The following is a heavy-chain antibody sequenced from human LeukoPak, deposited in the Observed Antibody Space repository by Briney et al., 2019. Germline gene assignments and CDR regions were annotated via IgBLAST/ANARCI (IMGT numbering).Heavy chain of an antibody. D-gene: IGHD3-22*01. CDR2: INGSGGST. Sequence: GGSLSLSCAASGFTFSSYAMSWVRQAPGKGLEWVSAINGSGGSTYYADSVKGRFTISRDNSKNTLYLQMNSLRAEDTAVYYCAKEPHDSSGYYRDAFDIWGQGTMVTVSS. CDR3: AKEPHDSSGYYRDAFDI. J-gene: IGHJ3*02. CDR1: GFTFSSYA. V-gene: IGHV3-23*01.